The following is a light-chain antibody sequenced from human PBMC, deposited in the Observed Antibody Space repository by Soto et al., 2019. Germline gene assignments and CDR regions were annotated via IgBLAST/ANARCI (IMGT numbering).Light chain of an antibody. J-gene: IGKJ4*01. Sequence: EIVLTQSPATQSLSPGERATLSCRASQSVSSSYLAWYQQKPGQAPRFLIYEASSRATGIPDRFSGSGSGTDFTLTISRLEPEDFAVYYCQQYGSSPLTFGGGTKVDIK. CDR2: EAS. CDR1: QSVSSSY. V-gene: IGKV3-20*01. CDR3: QQYGSSPLT.